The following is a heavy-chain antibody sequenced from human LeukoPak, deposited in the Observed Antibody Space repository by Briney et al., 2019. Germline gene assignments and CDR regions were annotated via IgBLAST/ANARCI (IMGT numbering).Heavy chain of an antibody. J-gene: IGHJ3*02. V-gene: IGHV4-39*01. CDR3: ARRPGGDAFDI. CDR2: IYYSGST. D-gene: IGHD1-26*01. Sequence: SETLSLTCTVSGGSISSSSYYWGWIRRPPGKWLEWIGSIYYSGSTYYNPSLKSRVTISVDTSKNQFSLKLSSVTAADTAVYYCARRPGGDAFDIWGQGTMVTVSS. CDR1: GGSISSSSYY.